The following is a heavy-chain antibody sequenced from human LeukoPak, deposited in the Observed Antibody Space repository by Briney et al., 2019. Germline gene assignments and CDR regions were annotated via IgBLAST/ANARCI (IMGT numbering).Heavy chain of an antibody. D-gene: IGHD3-10*01. CDR2: IVVGSGKT. Sequence: SVKLSCKASGFTFTSSAVQWVRQARGQRLGWIGWIVVGSGKTNYAQKFQERVTITWDMSTSTAYMELSSLRSEDTAVYYCAAITPSTLSGSYLSYGMDVWGKGTTVTVSS. V-gene: IGHV1-58*01. CDR3: AAITPSTLSGSYLSYGMDV. CDR1: GFTFTSSA. J-gene: IGHJ6*04.